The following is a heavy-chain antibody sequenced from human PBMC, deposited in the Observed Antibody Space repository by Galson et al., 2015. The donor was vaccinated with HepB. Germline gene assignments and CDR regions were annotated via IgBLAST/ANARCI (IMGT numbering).Heavy chain of an antibody. CDR3: AKGDGDYYYYGMDV. D-gene: IGHD4-17*01. Sequence: SLRLSCAASGFTFSSYGMHWVRQAPGKGLEWVAVISYDGSNKYYADSVKGRFTISRDNSKNTLYLQMNSLRAEDTAVYYCAKGDGDYYYYGMDVWGQGTTVTVSS. CDR2: ISYDGSNK. V-gene: IGHV3-30*18. J-gene: IGHJ6*02. CDR1: GFTFSSYG.